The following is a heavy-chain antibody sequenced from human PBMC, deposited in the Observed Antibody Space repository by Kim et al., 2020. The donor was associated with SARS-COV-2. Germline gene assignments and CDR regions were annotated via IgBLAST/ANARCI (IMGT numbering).Heavy chain of an antibody. CDR3: ARSTEPLLWFGEGYAFDI. Sequence: GGSLRLSCAASGFTFSDYYMSWIRQAPGKGLEWVSYISSSGSTIYYADSVKGRFTISRDNAKNSLYLQMNSLRAEDTAVYYCARSTEPLLWFGEGYAFDIWGQGTMVTVSS. J-gene: IGHJ3*02. V-gene: IGHV3-11*01. CDR2: ISSSGSTI. CDR1: GFTFSDYY. D-gene: IGHD3-10*01.